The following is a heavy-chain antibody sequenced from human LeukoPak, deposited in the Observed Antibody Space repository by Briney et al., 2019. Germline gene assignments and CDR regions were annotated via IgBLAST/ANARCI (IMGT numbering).Heavy chain of an antibody. D-gene: IGHD3-16*02. CDR3: ARLVNDGDYYMDV. V-gene: IGHV4-38-2*02. Sequence: SETLSLTCTVSGYSISSGYYWGWIRQPPGKGLEWIGSIYHSGSTYYNPSLKSRVTISVDTSKNQFSLKLSSVTAADTAVYYCARLVNDGDYYMDVWGKGTTVTISS. CDR2: IYHSGST. J-gene: IGHJ6*03. CDR1: GYSISSGYY.